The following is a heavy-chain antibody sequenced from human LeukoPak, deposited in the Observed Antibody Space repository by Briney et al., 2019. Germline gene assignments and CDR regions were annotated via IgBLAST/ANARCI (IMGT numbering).Heavy chain of an antibody. Sequence: ARSLRLSCAASGFTFDDYAMHWDRQAPGKGLEWVSGISWNSGSIGYADSVKGRFTISRDNAKNSLYLQMNSLRAEDTALYYCAKSDQYCSSTSCYTGWFDPWGQGTLVTVSS. J-gene: IGHJ5*02. CDR1: GFTFDDYA. V-gene: IGHV3-9*01. CDR2: ISWNSGSI. CDR3: AKSDQYCSSTSCYTGWFDP. D-gene: IGHD2-2*02.